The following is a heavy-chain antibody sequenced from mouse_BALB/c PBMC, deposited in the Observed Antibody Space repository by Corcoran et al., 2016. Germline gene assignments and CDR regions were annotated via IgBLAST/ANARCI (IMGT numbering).Heavy chain of an antibody. Sequence: QVTLKESGPGILQPSQTLSLTCSFSGFSLSTSGMGVSWIRQPSGKGLEWLAHIYWDDDKRYNPSLKSRLTISKDTSSNQVFLKITSVDTADTATYYCARRGYYGSSDAMDYWGQGTSVTVSS. V-gene: IGHV8-12*01. J-gene: IGHJ4*01. CDR1: GFSLSTSGMG. CDR3: ARRGYYGSSDAMDY. CDR2: IYWDDDK. D-gene: IGHD1-1*01.